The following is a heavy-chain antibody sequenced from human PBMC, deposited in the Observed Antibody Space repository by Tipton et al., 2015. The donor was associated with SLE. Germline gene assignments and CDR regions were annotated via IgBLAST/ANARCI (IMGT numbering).Heavy chain of an antibody. V-gene: IGHV4-38-2*02. CDR1: GYSISSGYY. J-gene: IGHJ1*01. CDR2: IYHSGST. CDR3: AVGYWSSTSCQREFFQH. Sequence: TLSLTCTVSGYSISSGYYWGWIRQPPGKGLEWIGSIYHSGSTFYNPSLKSRVTISVDTSKNQFSLRRSSVTAADTAVYYCAVGYWSSTSCQREFFQHWGQGTLVTVSA. D-gene: IGHD2-2*01.